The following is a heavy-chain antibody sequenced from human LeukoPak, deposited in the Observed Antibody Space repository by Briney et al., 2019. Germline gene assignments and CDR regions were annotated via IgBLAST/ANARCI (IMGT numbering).Heavy chain of an antibody. J-gene: IGHJ5*02. Sequence: SETLSLTCAVYGGSFSGYYWSWIRQPPGKGLEWIGEINHSGSTNYNPSLKSRVTISVDTSKNQLSLKLSSVTAADTAVYYCAKRYDSNWFDPWGQGTLVTVSS. V-gene: IGHV4-34*01. CDR2: INHSGST. D-gene: IGHD2-2*01. CDR1: GGSFSGYY. CDR3: AKRYDSNWFDP.